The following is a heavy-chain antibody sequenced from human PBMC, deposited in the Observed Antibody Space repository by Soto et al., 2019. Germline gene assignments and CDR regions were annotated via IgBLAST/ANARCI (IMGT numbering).Heavy chain of an antibody. V-gene: IGHV1-18*04. CDR1: GYSFTTHG. J-gene: IGHJ6*02. CDR2: ISAYNGDT. Sequence: ASVKVSCKASGYSFTTHGISWVRRAPGHGLEWMGWISAYNGDTHYVQRFQGRLTMTTDTSTSTAYTELRSLTSDDTAMYYCARDPPFSGILRGTPLMDVWGQGTTVTVSS. CDR3: ARDPPFSGILRGTPLMDV. D-gene: IGHD4-17*01.